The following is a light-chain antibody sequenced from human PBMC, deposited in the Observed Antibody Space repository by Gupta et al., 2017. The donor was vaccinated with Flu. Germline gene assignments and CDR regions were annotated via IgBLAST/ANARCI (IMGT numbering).Light chain of an antibody. CDR2: AAS. V-gene: IGKV1-39*01. CDR3: QQSYRTA. J-gene: IGKJ3*01. Sequence: QMTQSPSSLSASVGDRVTITCRTSQRISSYLNWYQQKPGEAPKLLITAASHLQDGVPSRFSGSGSGTDFTLTISSLQTEDFATYYGQQSYRTAFGHGTKVDLK. CDR1: QRISSY.